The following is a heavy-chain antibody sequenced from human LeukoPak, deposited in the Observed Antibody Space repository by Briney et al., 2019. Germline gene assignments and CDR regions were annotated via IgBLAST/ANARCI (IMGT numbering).Heavy chain of an antibody. Sequence: SDTLSLTCTVSGCSISSGSYYSSWIRQPGGKGLEWIMRIYPSGSSNYTPSLKSRVTMSVDTSKNQFSLKLSSVTAAHTAVYCCASGDCGGDCYTNALDIWGQGTMVTVSS. V-gene: IGHV4-61*02. D-gene: IGHD2-21*01. J-gene: IGHJ3*02. CDR1: GCSISSGSYY. CDR2: IYPSGSS. CDR3: ASGDCGGDCYTNALDI.